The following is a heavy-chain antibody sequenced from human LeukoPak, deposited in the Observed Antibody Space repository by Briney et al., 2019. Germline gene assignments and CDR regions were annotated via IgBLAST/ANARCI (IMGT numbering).Heavy chain of an antibody. CDR3: AREGEGQQLGS. D-gene: IGHD6-13*01. J-gene: IGHJ5*02. CDR1: GYTFTSYD. Sequence: ASVKVSCKASGYTFTSYDINWVRQATGQGLEWMGWMNPNSGDTGYAQKFQGRVIMTRNTSIGTVYMELTSLRSDDTAVYYCAREGEGQQLGSWGQGTLVTVSS. CDR2: MNPNSGDT. V-gene: IGHV1-8*02.